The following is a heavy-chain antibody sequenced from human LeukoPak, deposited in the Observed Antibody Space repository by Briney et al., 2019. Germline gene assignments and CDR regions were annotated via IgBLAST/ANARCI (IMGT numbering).Heavy chain of an antibody. J-gene: IGHJ4*02. CDR3: ARRGSKWDLLY. CDR1: GSSFSCCG. Sequence: GGSLRLSGAASGSSFSCCGMHWVPKAPGKGLEGVAAISYDGSQKYYGDSVKGRFTISRDNSKNTLFLEMNSLRAEDTALYYCARRGSKWDLLYWGQGTLVTVSS. V-gene: IGHV3-30*03. D-gene: IGHD1-26*01. CDR2: ISYDGSQK.